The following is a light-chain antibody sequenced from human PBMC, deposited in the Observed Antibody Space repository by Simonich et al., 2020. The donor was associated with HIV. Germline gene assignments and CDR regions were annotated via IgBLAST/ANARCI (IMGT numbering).Light chain of an antibody. V-gene: IGKV3-11*01. Sequence: EIVLTQSPATLSLSPGERATLSCRASQSVSTYLAWYQQKPGQAPRLLIYDASNRATSIPARFSGSGSWTDFTLTISSLEPEDFAVYYCQQRSNWPPIFTFGPGTKVDI. CDR2: DAS. CDR1: QSVSTY. CDR3: QQRSNWPPIFT. J-gene: IGKJ3*01.